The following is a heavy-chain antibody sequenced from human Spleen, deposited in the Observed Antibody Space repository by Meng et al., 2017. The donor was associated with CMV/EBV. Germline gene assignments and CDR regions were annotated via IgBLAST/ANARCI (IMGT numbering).Heavy chain of an antibody. CDR3: ARVTTIFGVVSNDAFDI. Sequence: SVKVSCKASGGTFSSYAISWVRQAPGQGLEWMGGIIPIFGTANYAQKLQGRVTMTTDTSTSTAYMELRSLRSDDTAVYYCARVTTIFGVVSNDAFDIWGQGTMVTVSS. CDR2: IIPIFGTA. V-gene: IGHV1-69*05. D-gene: IGHD3-3*01. CDR1: GGTFSSYA. J-gene: IGHJ3*02.